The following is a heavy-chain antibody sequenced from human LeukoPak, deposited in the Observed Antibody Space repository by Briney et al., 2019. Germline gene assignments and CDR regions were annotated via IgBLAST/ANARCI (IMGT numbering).Heavy chain of an antibody. CDR3: ARDLDSGWRGEPYFDY. D-gene: IGHD6-19*01. CDR1: GFTFSNYA. J-gene: IGHJ4*02. CDR2: IKQDGSEK. Sequence: PGGSLRLSCAASGFTFSNYAMSWVRQAPGKGLEWVANIKQDGSEKYYVDSVKGRFTISRDNAKNSLYLQMNSLRAEDTAVYYCARDLDSGWRGEPYFDYWGQGTLVTVSS. V-gene: IGHV3-7*01.